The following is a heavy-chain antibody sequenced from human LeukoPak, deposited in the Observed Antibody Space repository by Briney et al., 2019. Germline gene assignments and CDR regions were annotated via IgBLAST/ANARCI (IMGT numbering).Heavy chain of an antibody. Sequence: SETLSLTCTVSGGSISSYYWGWIRQPAGKGLEWIGRIYTSGSTNYNPSLQSRVTMSVDTSKNQFSLKLSSVTAADTAVYYCARVVVPAAMRVNWFDPWGQGTLVTVSS. D-gene: IGHD2-2*01. CDR2: IYTSGST. CDR3: ARVVVPAAMRVNWFDP. J-gene: IGHJ5*02. V-gene: IGHV4-4*07. CDR1: GGSISSYY.